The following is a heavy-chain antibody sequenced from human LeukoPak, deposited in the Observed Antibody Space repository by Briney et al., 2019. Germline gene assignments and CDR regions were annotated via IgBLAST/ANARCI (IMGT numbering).Heavy chain of an antibody. CDR1: GFTFSSYA. Sequence: GGSLRLSCAASGFTFSSYAMSWVRHTSGKGLQWLSAISGSGGGTNYADSVKGRFTISRDNSKNILYLQMNSLGAEDTAIYYCTKASATVWPNYFDSWGQGTLVTVSS. J-gene: IGHJ4*02. D-gene: IGHD6-25*01. CDR3: TKASATVWPNYFDS. CDR2: ISGSGGGT. V-gene: IGHV3-23*01.